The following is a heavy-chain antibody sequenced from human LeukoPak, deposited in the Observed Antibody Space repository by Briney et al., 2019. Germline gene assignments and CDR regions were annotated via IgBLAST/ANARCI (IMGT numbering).Heavy chain of an antibody. V-gene: IGHV4-34*01. Sequence: PSETLSLTCAVYGGSFSGYYWSWIRQPPAKGLEWIGEINHSGSTNYNPSLKSRVTISVDTSKNQFSLKLSSVTAADTAVYYCARGRGWYSSRHPFDYWGQGTLVTVSS. CDR2: INHSGST. CDR1: GGSFSGYY. J-gene: IGHJ4*02. CDR3: ARGRGWYSSRHPFDY. D-gene: IGHD6-13*01.